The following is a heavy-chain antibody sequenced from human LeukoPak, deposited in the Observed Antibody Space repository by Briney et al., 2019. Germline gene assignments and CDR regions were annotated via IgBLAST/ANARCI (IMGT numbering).Heavy chain of an antibody. V-gene: IGHV3-7*01. CDR2: IKQDGSEK. D-gene: IGHD1-26*01. CDR1: GFTFSSYW. CDR3: ARDPEGAITPEN. Sequence: PGRSLRLSCAASGFTFSSYWMSWVRQAPGKGLEWVATIKQDGSEKYYVDSVKGRFTISRDNAKNSLYLQMNSLRAEDTAVYYCARDPEGAITPENWGQGTLVTVSS. J-gene: IGHJ4*02.